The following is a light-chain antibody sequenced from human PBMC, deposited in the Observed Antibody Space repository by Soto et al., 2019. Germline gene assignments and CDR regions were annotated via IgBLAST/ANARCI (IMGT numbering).Light chain of an antibody. V-gene: IGKV3-20*01. Sequence: EIVLTQSPGTLSLSPGERATLSCRASQTVRSNYLAWYQQKPGRAPKLLIYGASSRAIGIPDRFSGSGSGTDFTLTISRLESEDFAVYYCQQYGSSPRYTFGQGTQLEIK. CDR3: QQYGSSPRYT. CDR2: GAS. CDR1: QTVRSNY. J-gene: IGKJ2*01.